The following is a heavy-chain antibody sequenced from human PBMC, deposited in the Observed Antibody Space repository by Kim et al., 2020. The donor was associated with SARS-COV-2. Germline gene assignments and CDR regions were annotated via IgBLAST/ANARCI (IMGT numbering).Heavy chain of an antibody. D-gene: IGHD3-10*01. J-gene: IGHJ6*02. CDR3: ARFGSGSGTLYYYGMDV. V-gene: IGHV3-13*01. Sequence: VKGRFTISRENAKNSLYLQMNSLRAGDTAVYYCARFGSGSGTLYYYGMDVWGQGTTVTVSS.